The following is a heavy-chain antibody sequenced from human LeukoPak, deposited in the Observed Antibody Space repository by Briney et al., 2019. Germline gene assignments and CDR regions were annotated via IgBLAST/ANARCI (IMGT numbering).Heavy chain of an antibody. CDR1: GFTFSSYG. V-gene: IGHV3-53*01. D-gene: IGHD3-9*01. CDR2: FCSGGST. CDR3: ARVFLTGYFRKSIGYFDL. J-gene: IGHJ2*01. Sequence: GGSPRLSCAASGFTFSSYGMSWVRQAPGKGLECLSGFCSGGSTYYADSVKGRFTISRDNSKNTLYLQMNSLRAEDTAVYYCARVFLTGYFRKSIGYFDLWGRGTLVTVSS.